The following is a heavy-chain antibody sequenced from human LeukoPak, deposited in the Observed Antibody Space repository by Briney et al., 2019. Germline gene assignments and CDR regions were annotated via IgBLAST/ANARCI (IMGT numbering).Heavy chain of an antibody. CDR1: GYTFTSYY. V-gene: IGHV1-2*02. J-gene: IGHJ6*02. CDR2: INPNSGGT. CDR3: ASRGSRGMVPTYYYYGMDV. Sequence: ASVKVSCKASGYTFTSYYMHWVRQAPGQGLEWMGWINPNSGGTNYAQKFQGRVTMTRDTSISTAYMELSRLRSDDTAVYYCASRGSRGMVPTYYYYGMDVWGQGTTVTVSS. D-gene: IGHD2-15*01.